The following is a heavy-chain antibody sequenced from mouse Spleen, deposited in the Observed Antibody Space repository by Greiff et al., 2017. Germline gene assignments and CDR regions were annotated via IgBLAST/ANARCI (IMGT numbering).Heavy chain of an antibody. J-gene: IGHJ3*01. D-gene: IGHD2-1*01. CDR2: ISSGGGNT. CDR3: ARHTIYYGPAWFAY. Sequence: EVKLVESGGGLVKLGGSLKLSCAASGFTFSSYAMSWVRQTPEKRLEWVATISSGGGNTYYPDSVKGRFTISRDNAKNTLYLQMSSLKSEDTAMYYCARHTIYYGPAWFAYWGQGTLVTVSA. CDR1: GFTFSSYA. V-gene: IGHV5-9*04.